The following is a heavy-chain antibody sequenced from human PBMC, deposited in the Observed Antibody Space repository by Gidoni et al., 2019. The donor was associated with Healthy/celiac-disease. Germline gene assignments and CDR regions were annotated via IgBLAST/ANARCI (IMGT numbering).Heavy chain of an antibody. J-gene: IGHJ6*02. CDR1: GFTFSNAW. V-gene: IGHV3-15*07. Sequence: EVQLVESGGGLVKPGGSLRLSCAASGFTFSNAWMNWFRQAPGKGLEWVGRIKSKTDGGTTDYAAPVKGRFTISRDDSKNTLYLQMNSLKTEDTAVYYCTTGPDCSGGSCYSTYGMDVWGQGTTVTVSS. CDR2: IKSKTDGGTT. CDR3: TTGPDCSGGSCYSTYGMDV. D-gene: IGHD2-15*01.